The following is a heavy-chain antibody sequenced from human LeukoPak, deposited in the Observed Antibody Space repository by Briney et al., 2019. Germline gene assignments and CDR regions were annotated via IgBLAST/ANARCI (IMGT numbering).Heavy chain of an antibody. Sequence: PSETLSLTCTVSGGSISSYYWSWIRQPPGKGLEWIGYIYYSGSTNYNPSLKSRVTISVDTPKNQFSLKLSSVTAADTAVYYCARADGSGSYPFDPWGQGTLVTVSS. V-gene: IGHV4-59*01. D-gene: IGHD3-10*01. CDR2: IYYSGST. CDR3: ARADGSGSYPFDP. J-gene: IGHJ5*02. CDR1: GGSISSYY.